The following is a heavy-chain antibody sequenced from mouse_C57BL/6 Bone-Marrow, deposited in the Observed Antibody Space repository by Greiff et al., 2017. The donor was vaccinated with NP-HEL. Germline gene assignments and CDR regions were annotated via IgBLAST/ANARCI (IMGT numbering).Heavy chain of an antibody. CDR1: GFTFSSYA. CDR2: ISSGGDYI. CDR3: TRVNYYYGSSPYWYFDV. V-gene: IGHV5-9-1*02. J-gene: IGHJ1*03. Sequence: EVKLMESGEGLVKPGGSLKLSCAASGFTFSSYAMSWVRQTPEKRLEWVAYISSGGDYIYYADTVKGRFTISRYNARNNLYLQMSSLKSEDTAMYYCTRVNYYYGSSPYWYFDVWGTGTTVTVSS. D-gene: IGHD1-1*01.